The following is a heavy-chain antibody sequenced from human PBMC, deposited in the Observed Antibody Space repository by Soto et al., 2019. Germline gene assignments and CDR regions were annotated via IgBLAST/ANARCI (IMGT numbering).Heavy chain of an antibody. CDR2: ISSSGTTI. Sequence: KPGGSLRLSCAASGFSFSDSYITWIRQAPGKGLEWVSYISSSGTTINYADSVKGRFTISRDNAKNSLYLQMNSLRAEDTAVYYCARVGTGSGGAFDIWGQGTMVTVSS. CDR1: GFSFSDSY. V-gene: IGHV3-11*01. D-gene: IGHD7-27*01. CDR3: ARVGTGSGGAFDI. J-gene: IGHJ3*02.